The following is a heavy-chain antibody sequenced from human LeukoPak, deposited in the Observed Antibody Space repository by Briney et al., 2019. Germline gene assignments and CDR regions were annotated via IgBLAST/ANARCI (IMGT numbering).Heavy chain of an antibody. D-gene: IGHD6-6*01. CDR3: ARWSGSVTARNYYYYMDV. CDR1: GGSISSYY. J-gene: IGHJ6*03. CDR2: IYSSGGT. Sequence: SETLSLTCTVSGGSISSYYWSWIRQPAGKGLESIGRIYSSGGTNYNPSLRTRVTISVDASRNQFSLNLSSVTAADTAVYYCARWSGSVTARNYYYYMDVWGEGTTVTVSS. V-gene: IGHV4-4*07.